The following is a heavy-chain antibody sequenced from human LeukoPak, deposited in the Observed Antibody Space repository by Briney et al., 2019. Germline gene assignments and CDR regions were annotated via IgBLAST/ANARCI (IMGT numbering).Heavy chain of an antibody. CDR3: ARLNGGSCYFCMGDWFDP. J-gene: IGHJ5*02. Sequence: ASVKVSCKASGYTFTSYDINWVRQATGQGLEWMGWMNPNSGNTGYAQKFQGRVTMTRNTSISTAYMELSSLRSEDTAVYYCARLNGGSCYFCMGDWFDPWGQGTLVTVSS. CDR1: GYTFTSYD. CDR2: MNPNSGNT. D-gene: IGHD2-15*01. V-gene: IGHV1-8*01.